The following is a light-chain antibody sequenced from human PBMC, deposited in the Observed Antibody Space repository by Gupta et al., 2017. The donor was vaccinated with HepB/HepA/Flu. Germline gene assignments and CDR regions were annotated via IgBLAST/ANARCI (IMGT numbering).Light chain of an antibody. Sequence: QSVLTQPPSASGPPGQRVSISCSGSRSNIGSNNVNWYQQLPGTAPKLLIHSNSQRPSGVPDRFSGSKSGTSASLAISGLQAEDEADYYCASWDDSRNGYVFGTGTRVTVL. CDR2: SNS. CDR3: ASWDDSRNGYV. V-gene: IGLV1-44*01. J-gene: IGLJ1*01. CDR1: RSNIGSNN.